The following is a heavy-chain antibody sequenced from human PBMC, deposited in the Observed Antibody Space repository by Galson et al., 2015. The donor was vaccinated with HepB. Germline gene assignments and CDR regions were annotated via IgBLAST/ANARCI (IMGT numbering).Heavy chain of an antibody. Sequence: SLRLSCAASGFTFSRYAMSWVRQAPGKGLEWVSAISGSGGSTYYADSVKGRFTISRDSSKNTPYLQMNSLRVEDTAVYYCAKPLGDDFWSGYDYWGQGTLVTVSS. D-gene: IGHD3-3*01. CDR3: AKPLGDDFWSGYDY. CDR2: ISGSGGST. CDR1: GFTFSRYA. V-gene: IGHV3-23*01. J-gene: IGHJ4*02.